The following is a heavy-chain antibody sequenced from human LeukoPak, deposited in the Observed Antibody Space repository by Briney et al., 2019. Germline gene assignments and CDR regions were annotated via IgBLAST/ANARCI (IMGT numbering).Heavy chain of an antibody. Sequence: GGSLRLSCAASGFTFSSYAMHWVRQAPGKGLEWVAVISYDGSNKYYADSVKGRFTISRDNSKNTLYLRMNSLRAEDTAVYYCARDDGRDGYGAFDIWGQGTMVTVSS. CDR2: ISYDGSNK. D-gene: IGHD5-24*01. J-gene: IGHJ3*02. V-gene: IGHV3-30*04. CDR1: GFTFSSYA. CDR3: ARDDGRDGYGAFDI.